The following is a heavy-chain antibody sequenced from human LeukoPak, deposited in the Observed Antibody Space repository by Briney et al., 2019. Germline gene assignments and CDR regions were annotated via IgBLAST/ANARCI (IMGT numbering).Heavy chain of an antibody. CDR1: GGSISSGDYY. CDR3: ARSRSSSSWYRPYYYGMDV. Sequence: LQTLSLTCTVSGGSISSGDYYWSWIRQPPGKGLEWIGYIYYSGSTYYNPSLKSRVTISVDTSKNQFSLKLSSVTVADTAVYYCARSRSSSSWYRPYYYGMDVWGQGTTVTVSS. CDR2: IYYSGST. J-gene: IGHJ6*02. V-gene: IGHV4-30-4*01. D-gene: IGHD6-13*01.